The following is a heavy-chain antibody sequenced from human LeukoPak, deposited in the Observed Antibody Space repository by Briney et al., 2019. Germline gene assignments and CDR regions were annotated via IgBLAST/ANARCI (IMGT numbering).Heavy chain of an antibody. CDR1: RYIFTNYW. D-gene: IGHD4-17*01. J-gene: IGHJ4*02. CDR2: IYPGDSDT. CDR3: ARYGSYFDY. V-gene: IGHV5-51*01. Sequence: GESLKISCEGSRYIFTNYWIGWVRPMPGKGLEWMGIIYPGDSDTRYSPSFQGQVTISADKSINTAYLQWTSLKTSDTAMYYCARYGSYFDYWGQGTLVTVSS.